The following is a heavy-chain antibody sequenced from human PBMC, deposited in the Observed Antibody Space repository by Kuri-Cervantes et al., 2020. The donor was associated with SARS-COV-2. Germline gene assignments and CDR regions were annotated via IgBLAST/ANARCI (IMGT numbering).Heavy chain of an antibody. CDR1: GGTFSSYA. D-gene: IGHD3-10*02. CDR3: ARQLETTMLYYFDY. V-gene: IGHV1-69*04. Sequence: SVKVSCKASGGTFSSYAISWVRQAPGQGLEWMGRIIPIFGIANYAQKFLGRVTITADKSTSTAYMELSSLRSEDTAVYYCARQLETTMLYYFDYWGQGTLVTVSS. J-gene: IGHJ4*02. CDR2: IIPIFGIA.